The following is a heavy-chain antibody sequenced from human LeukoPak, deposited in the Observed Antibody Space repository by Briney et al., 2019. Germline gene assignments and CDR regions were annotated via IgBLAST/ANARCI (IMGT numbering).Heavy chain of an antibody. V-gene: IGHV3-53*01. CDR3: ARGDFDY. J-gene: IGHJ4*02. CDR1: GITVSTNY. CDR2: AFSDGRT. Sequence: GGSLRLSCAASGITVSTNYMGWVRQAPGKGLEWVSIAFSDGRTFYADSVKGRFTICRDSSKNTVFLQMNSLRAEDTAVYYCARGDFDYWGQGTLVTVSS.